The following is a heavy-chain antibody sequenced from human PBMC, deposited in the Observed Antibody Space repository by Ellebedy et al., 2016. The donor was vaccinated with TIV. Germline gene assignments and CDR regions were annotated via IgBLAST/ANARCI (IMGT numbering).Heavy chain of an antibody. CDR1: GFTFSSYA. Sequence: GESLKISCAASGFTFSSYAMSWVRQAPGKGLEWVSAISGSGGSTYYADSVKGRFTISRDNSKNTLYLQMNSLRTEDTAVYYCAKVYCSSTSCSFDYWGQGTLVTVSS. D-gene: IGHD2-2*01. CDR3: AKVYCSSTSCSFDY. V-gene: IGHV3-23*01. CDR2: ISGSGGST. J-gene: IGHJ4*02.